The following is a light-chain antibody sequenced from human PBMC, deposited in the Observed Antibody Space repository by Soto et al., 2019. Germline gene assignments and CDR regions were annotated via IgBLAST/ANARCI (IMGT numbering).Light chain of an antibody. CDR1: QSVSHN. CDR2: GAS. V-gene: IGKV3-15*01. J-gene: IGKJ2*01. Sequence: EILMTQFPATLSVSPGERATLSCRASQSVSHNLAWYQQKPGQAPRLLFYGASTRATGSPARFSGSGSGTDFTLTISSLQSEDFAVYYCQQSNNWPYTFGQGTKLEIK. CDR3: QQSNNWPYT.